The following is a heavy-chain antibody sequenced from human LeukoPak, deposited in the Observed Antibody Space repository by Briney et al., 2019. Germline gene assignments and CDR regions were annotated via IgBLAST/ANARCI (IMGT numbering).Heavy chain of an antibody. J-gene: IGHJ5*02. Sequence: ASVTVSCKASGGTFSSYAISWVRQAAGQGLEWLGWVHPDSGNTDYAQKFRGRVTMSRDTSTSTAYMELSGPRLDDTAVYFCARGPRNDPWGQGTLVTVSS. CDR1: GGTFSSYA. V-gene: IGHV1-8*02. D-gene: IGHD1-14*01. CDR3: ARGPRNDP. CDR2: VHPDSGNT.